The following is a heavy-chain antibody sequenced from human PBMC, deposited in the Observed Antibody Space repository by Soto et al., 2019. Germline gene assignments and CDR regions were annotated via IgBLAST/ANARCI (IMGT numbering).Heavy chain of an antibody. CDR2: ISDSGDRT. J-gene: IGHJ6*02. CDR1: GFTLSMSA. Sequence: EVQLMESGGGLVQPGGSLRLSCASSGFTLSMSAVNWVRQAPGKGLEWVSYISDSGDRTYYADSVKGRFTISRDRSKNTVSLQMDSLRAEDTAVYYCARDRGGHYYYGMDVWGQGTTVIVSS. CDR3: ARDRGGHYYYGMDV. V-gene: IGHV3-23*01. D-gene: IGHD2-15*01.